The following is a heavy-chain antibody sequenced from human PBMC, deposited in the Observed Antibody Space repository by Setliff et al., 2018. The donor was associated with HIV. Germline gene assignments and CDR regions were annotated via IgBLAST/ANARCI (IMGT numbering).Heavy chain of an antibody. CDR3: ARDLPNDSSGYYRLEGHAFDI. D-gene: IGHD3-22*01. CDR2: IYPGDSDT. CDR1: GYSFTSYW. V-gene: IGHV5-51*01. J-gene: IGHJ3*02. Sequence: PGESLKISCKGSGYSFTSYWIGWVRQMPGKGLEWMGIIYPGDSDTRYSPSFQGQVTISADKSISTAYLQWSSLKASDTAMYHCARDLPNDSSGYYRLEGHAFDIWGQGTMVTVSS.